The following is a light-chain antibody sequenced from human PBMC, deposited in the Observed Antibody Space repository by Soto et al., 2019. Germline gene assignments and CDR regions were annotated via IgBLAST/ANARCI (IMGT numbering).Light chain of an antibody. CDR3: SSYTSSTTLDAV. CDR2: EVT. CDR1: SSDVGNYNR. Sequence: QSALTQPASVSGSPGQSITISCTGTSSDVGNYNRVSWYQQPPGTAPKLIIYEVTNRPSGVPDRFSGSKSGNTASLTISGLQAEDEADYYSSSYTSSTTLDAVFGGGNKLTVL. V-gene: IGLV2-18*02. J-gene: IGLJ2*01.